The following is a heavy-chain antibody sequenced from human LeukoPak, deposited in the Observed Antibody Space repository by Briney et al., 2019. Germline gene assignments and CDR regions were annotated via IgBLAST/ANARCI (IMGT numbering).Heavy chain of an antibody. Sequence: PGGSLRLSCAASGFTFSDYYMSWIRQAPGKGLEWVSYISSSSSYTNYADSVKGRFTISRDNAKNSLYLQMNSLRAEDTAVYYCAKRVQLWPGCFALWGRGTLVTVSS. J-gene: IGHJ2*01. V-gene: IGHV3-11*06. CDR2: ISSSSSYT. D-gene: IGHD5-18*01. CDR1: GFTFSDYY. CDR3: AKRVQLWPGCFAL.